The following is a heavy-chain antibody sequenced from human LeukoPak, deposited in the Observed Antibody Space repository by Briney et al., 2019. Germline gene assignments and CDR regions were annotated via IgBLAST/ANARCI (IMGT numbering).Heavy chain of an antibody. CDR2: FDPEDGET. D-gene: IGHD3-16*01. CDR1: GYTLTELS. CDR3: ATGDAGASPDAFDI. Sequence: ASVKVSCKVSGYTLTELSMHWVRQAPGKGLEWMGGFDPEDGETIYAQKFQGRVTMTEDTSTDTAYMELSSLRSEDTAVYYCATGDAGASPDAFDIWGQGTMVTVSS. V-gene: IGHV1-24*01. J-gene: IGHJ3*02.